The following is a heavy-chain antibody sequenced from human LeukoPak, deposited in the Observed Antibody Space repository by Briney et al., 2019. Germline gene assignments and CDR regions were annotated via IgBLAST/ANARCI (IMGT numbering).Heavy chain of an antibody. CDR1: GFTFSSYA. V-gene: IGHV3-23*01. J-gene: IGHJ4*02. D-gene: IGHD4-17*01. Sequence: QPGGSLRLSCAASGFTFSSYAMSWVRQAPGKGLEWVSAISGRGGSTYYADSVKGRFTISRDNSKNTLYLQMNSLRAEDTAVYYCANAGTPLDYGDYGAVDYWGQGTLVTVSS. CDR2: ISGRGGST. CDR3: ANAGTPLDYGDYGAVDY.